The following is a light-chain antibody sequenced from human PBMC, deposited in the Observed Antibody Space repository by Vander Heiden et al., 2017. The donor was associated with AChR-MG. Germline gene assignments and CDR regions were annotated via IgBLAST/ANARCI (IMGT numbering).Light chain of an antibody. Sequence: DIQMTQPPSSMSASVGDRVTLTCRASQSMSNYFDWYQQKPGQVPKLLIYAASTLQSGVPARFSCSGSGTDFTLTISSLQPEDVATYYCQKYNSALALTFGGGTKVEI. CDR3: QKYNSALALT. V-gene: IGKV1-27*01. J-gene: IGKJ4*01. CDR2: AAS. CDR1: QSMSNY.